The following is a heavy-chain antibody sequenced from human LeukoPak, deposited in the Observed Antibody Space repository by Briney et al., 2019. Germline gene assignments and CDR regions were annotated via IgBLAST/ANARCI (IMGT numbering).Heavy chain of an antibody. CDR3: VRDQGYKVYYYYMDV. CDR2: INPSGGST. J-gene: IGHJ6*03. D-gene: IGHD5-18*01. Sequence: ASVKVSCKASGYTFTSYYMHWVRQAPGQGLEWMGIINPSGGSTSYAQKFQGRVTMTRDMSTSTVYMELSSLRSEDTAVYYCVRDQGYKVYYYYMDVWGKGTTVTVSS. V-gene: IGHV1-46*01. CDR1: GYTFTSYY.